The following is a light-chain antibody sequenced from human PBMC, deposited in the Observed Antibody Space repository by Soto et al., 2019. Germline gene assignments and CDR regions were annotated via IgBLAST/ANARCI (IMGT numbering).Light chain of an antibody. CDR2: AAS. CDR3: HQTYTTLSIT. V-gene: IGKV1-39*01. CDR1: ENISRH. J-gene: IGKJ5*01. Sequence: DIQMTQSPSSLSGSVGDRVTITCRASENISRHLNWYQQKPGKAPKLLIYAASSLQNGVASRFRGGGSGTDFTLTISNLQPEDFATYYCHQTYTTLSITVGQGTRLESK.